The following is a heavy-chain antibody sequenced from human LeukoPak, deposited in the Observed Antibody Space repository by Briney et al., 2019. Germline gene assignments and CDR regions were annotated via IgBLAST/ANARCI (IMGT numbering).Heavy chain of an antibody. J-gene: IGHJ5*02. V-gene: IGHV4-59*08. CDR3: ARLVAAAASWFDP. CDR1: GGSISSYY. CDR2: IYYSGST. D-gene: IGHD6-13*01. Sequence: PSETLSLTCTVSGGSISSYYWSWIRQPPGKGLEWIGYIYYSGSTNYNPSLKSRVTISVDPSKNQFSLKLSSVTAADTAVYYCARLVAAAASWFDPWGQGTLVTVSS.